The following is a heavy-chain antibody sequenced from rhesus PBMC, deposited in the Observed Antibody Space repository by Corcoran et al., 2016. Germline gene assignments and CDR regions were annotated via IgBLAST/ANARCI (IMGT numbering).Heavy chain of an antibody. CDR1: GCSISRTY. V-gene: IGHV4-160*01. J-gene: IGHJ4*01. CDR2: IYGSGGST. CDR3: ARARGGYETHYFDY. Sequence: QVQLQESGPGLVKPSETLSLPRAVSGCSISRTYWSWSRQAPGKGLEWIGRIYGSGGSTDYNPSLKSRVTISTDTSKNQFSLKLSSVTAADTAVYYCARARGGYETHYFDYWGQGVLVTVSS. D-gene: IGHD3-40*01.